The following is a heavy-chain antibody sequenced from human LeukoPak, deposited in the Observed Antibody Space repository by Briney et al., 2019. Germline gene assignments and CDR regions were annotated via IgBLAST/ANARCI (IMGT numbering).Heavy chain of an antibody. D-gene: IGHD5-24*01. Sequence: PSETLSLTCTVSGGSISSYYWSWIRQPPGKGLEWIGYIYYSGSTNYNPSLKSRVSISVDTSKNQFSLKLSSVTAADTAVYYCARDLSRWLQSGGFDYWGQGTLVTVSS. CDR2: IYYSGST. CDR3: ARDLSRWLQSGGFDY. J-gene: IGHJ4*02. V-gene: IGHV4-59*01. CDR1: GGSISSYY.